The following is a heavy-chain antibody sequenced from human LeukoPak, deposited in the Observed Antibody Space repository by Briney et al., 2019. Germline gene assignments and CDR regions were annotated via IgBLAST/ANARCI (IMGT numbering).Heavy chain of an antibody. CDR2: IYYSGSA. V-gene: IGHV4-59*08. J-gene: IGHJ3*02. D-gene: IGHD4-17*01. CDR3: ARHIDYGDYVSAFDI. CDR1: GGSISSYY. Sequence: PSETLSLTCTVSGGSISSYYWSWIRQPPGKGLEWIGYIYYSGSANYNPSLKSRVTISVDTSKNQFSLKLSSVTAADTAVYYCARHIDYGDYVSAFDIWGQGTMVTVSS.